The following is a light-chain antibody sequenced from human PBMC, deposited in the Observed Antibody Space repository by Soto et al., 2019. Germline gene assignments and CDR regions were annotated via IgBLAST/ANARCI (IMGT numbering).Light chain of an antibody. CDR1: SSDVGAYNL. CDR3: CSYAGDYMFV. CDR2: EGT. Sequence: QSALTQPASVSGSPEQSITISCTGTSSDVGAYNLVSWYQQHPGKAPRLIIYEGTKRPSGISHRFSGSKSDNTASLTISGLQAEDEGDYYCCSYAGDYMFVFGTGTKLTVL. V-gene: IGLV2-23*01. J-gene: IGLJ1*01.